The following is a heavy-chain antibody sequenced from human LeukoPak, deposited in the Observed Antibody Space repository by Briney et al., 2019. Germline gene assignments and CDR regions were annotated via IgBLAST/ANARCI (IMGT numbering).Heavy chain of an antibody. CDR2: IYYSGST. Sequence: SETLSLTWTVSGXSISSYYGNWIPQPPGKGLEWIGYIYYSGSTNYNPSLKSRVTISVDTSKNQFSLKLSSVTAADTAVYYCARGADSSGYYSIFYFDYWGQGTLVTVSS. CDR1: GXSISSYY. J-gene: IGHJ4*02. D-gene: IGHD3-22*01. V-gene: IGHV4-59*01. CDR3: ARGADSSGYYSIFYFDY.